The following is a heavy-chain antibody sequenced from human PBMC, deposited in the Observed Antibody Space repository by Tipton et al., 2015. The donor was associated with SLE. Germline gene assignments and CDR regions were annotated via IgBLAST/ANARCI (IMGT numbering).Heavy chain of an antibody. J-gene: IGHJ3*02. CDR2: IYTSGST. Sequence: TLSLTCTVSGGSISSGSYYWSWIRQPAGNGLEWIGRIYTSGSTNYNPSLKSRVTISVDTSKNQFSLKLSSVTAADTAVYYCARESVLYYYDSSGYYSPAFDIWGQGTMVTVSS. D-gene: IGHD3-22*01. CDR1: GGSISSGSYY. CDR3: ARESVLYYYDSSGYYSPAFDI. V-gene: IGHV4-61*02.